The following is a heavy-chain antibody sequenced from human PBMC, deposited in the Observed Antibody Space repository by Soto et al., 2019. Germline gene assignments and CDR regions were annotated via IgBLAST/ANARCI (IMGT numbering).Heavy chain of an antibody. Sequence: QVQLVQSGAEVKKPGASVKVSCKVSGYTLTELSMHWVRQAPGKGLEWMGGFDPEDGETLYAQKFQGRVTMTEDTATDAAYMELSSLRSEDTAVDYGATGRYCSSTSCYTRGYGMDVWGQGTTVTVSS. CDR3: ATGRYCSSTSCYTRGYGMDV. CDR1: GYTLTELS. CDR2: FDPEDGET. J-gene: IGHJ6*02. D-gene: IGHD2-2*02. V-gene: IGHV1-24*01.